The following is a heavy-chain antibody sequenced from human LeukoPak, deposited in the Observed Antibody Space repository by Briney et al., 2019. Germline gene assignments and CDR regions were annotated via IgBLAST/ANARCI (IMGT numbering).Heavy chain of an antibody. V-gene: IGHV4-59*01. CDR1: GGSMSPDY. CDR2: IYYSGIT. D-gene: IGHD2-8*01. CDR3: ARGMEWFDP. J-gene: IGHJ5*01. Sequence: SETLSLTCTVSGGSMSPDYWSWIRQTPGKGLEWIGYIYYSGITDYNPSLKSRVTISVDTSKSQFSLKLNSVTAADTAVYYCARGMEWFDPWGQGNLVTVSS.